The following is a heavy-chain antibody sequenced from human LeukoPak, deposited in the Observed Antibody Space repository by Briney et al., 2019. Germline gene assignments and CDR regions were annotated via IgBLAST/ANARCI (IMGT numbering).Heavy chain of an antibody. CDR3: ARGGRVWFDP. D-gene: IGHD3-10*01. CDR1: GLTFSSYA. CDR2: ISGSGGST. V-gene: IGHV3-23*01. J-gene: IGHJ5*02. Sequence: GGSLRLSCAASGLTFSSYAMSWVRQAPGKGLEWVSAISGSGGSTYYADSVKGRFTISRDNAKNSLYLQMNSLRAEDTAVYYCARGGRVWFDPWGQGTLVTVSS.